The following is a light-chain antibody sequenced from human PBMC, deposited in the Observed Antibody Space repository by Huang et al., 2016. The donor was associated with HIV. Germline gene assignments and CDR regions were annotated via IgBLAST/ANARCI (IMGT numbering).Light chain of an antibody. CDR3: QQCHTYPYT. Sequence: DVQMTQSPSTLSGSVGDRVTITCRASQSISNYLAWYQQKPGKAPKLLIYNASNFIGGVPSRFSGSGSGTEFTLTISSLQPDDFATYFCQQCHTYPYTFGQGTKLEIK. V-gene: IGKV1-5*03. J-gene: IGKJ2*01. CDR2: NAS. CDR1: QSISNY.